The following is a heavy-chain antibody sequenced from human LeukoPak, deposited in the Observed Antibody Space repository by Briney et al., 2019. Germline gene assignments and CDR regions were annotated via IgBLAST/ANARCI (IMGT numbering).Heavy chain of an antibody. CDR2: ISSSSSYI. D-gene: IGHD2-2*01. Sequence: GGSLRLSCAASGLTFSTFSMNWVRQAPGKGLEWVSSISSSSSYIYYADSVKGRFTISRDNAKNSLDLQMNSLRAEDTAVYYCAGGLYCSSTSCYYRFDYWGQGTLVTVSS. V-gene: IGHV3-21*06. J-gene: IGHJ4*02. CDR1: GLTFSTFS. CDR3: AGGLYCSSTSCYYRFDY.